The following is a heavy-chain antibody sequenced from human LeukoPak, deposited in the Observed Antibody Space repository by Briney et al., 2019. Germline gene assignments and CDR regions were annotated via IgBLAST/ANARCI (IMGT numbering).Heavy chain of an antibody. V-gene: IGHV3-23*01. CDR1: GFTFSSYA. CDR2: ISGSGGST. J-gene: IGHJ4*02. CDR3: AKPFQYDYGANRAPLDY. Sequence: AGGSLRLSCAASGFTFSSYAMSWVRQAPGKGLEWVSAISGSGGSTYYADSVKGRFTISRDNSKNTLYLQMNSLRAEDTAVYYCAKPFQYDYGANRAPLDYWGQGTLVTVSS. D-gene: IGHD4-23*01.